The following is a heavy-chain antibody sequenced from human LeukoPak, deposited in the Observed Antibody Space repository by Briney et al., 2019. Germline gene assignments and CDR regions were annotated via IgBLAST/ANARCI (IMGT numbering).Heavy chain of an antibody. CDR2: IIPIFGTA. CDR3: ARDSQWLGDVDAFDI. V-gene: IGHV1-69*06. J-gene: IGHJ3*02. CDR1: GGTFSSYA. D-gene: IGHD6-19*01. Sequence: SVKVSCKASGGTFSSYAISWVRQAPGQGLEWMGGIIPIFGTANYAQKFQGGVTITADKSTSTAYMELSSLRSEDTAVYYCARDSQWLGDVDAFDIWGQGTMVTVSS.